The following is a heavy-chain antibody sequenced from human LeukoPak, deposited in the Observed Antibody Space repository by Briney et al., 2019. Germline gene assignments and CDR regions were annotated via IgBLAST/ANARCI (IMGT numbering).Heavy chain of an antibody. CDR3: ARDPAPMVRGDASDI. V-gene: IGHV4-30-4*01. CDR2: IYYSGST. Sequence: SQTLSLTCTVSGGSISSGDYYWSWIRQPPGKGLEWIGYIYYSGSTYYNPSLKSRVTISVDTSKNQFSLKLSSVTAADTAVYYCARDPAPMVRGDASDIWGQGTMVTVSS. D-gene: IGHD3-10*01. CDR1: GGSISSGDYY. J-gene: IGHJ3*02.